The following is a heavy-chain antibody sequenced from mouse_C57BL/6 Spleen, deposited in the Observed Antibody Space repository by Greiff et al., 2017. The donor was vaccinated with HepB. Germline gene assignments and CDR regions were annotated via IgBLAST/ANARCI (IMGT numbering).Heavy chain of an antibody. J-gene: IGHJ4*01. CDR1: GYTFTSYW. V-gene: IGHV1-5*01. Sequence: EVQLQQSGTVLARPGASVKMSCKTSGYTFTSYWMHWVKQRPGQGLEWIGAIYPGNSDTSYNQKFKGKAKLTAVTSASTAYMELSSLTNEDSAVYYCTRRIYYYGSSYEDYAMDYWGQGTSVTVSS. CDR2: IYPGNSDT. CDR3: TRRIYYYGSSYEDYAMDY. D-gene: IGHD1-1*01.